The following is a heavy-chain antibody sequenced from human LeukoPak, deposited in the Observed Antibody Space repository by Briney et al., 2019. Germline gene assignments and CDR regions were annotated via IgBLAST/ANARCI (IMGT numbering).Heavy chain of an antibody. D-gene: IGHD3-16*01. CDR2: IKSKTDGGTT. CDR3: TTEAMITFGGVEFDY. V-gene: IGHV3-15*07. CDR1: GFSFSKAW. Sequence: KPGGSLRLSCAASGFSFSKAWMNWVRQAPGKGLEWVGRIKSKTDGGTTEYAAPVKGRFTISRDDSKNTLYLRMNSLKTEDTAVYYCTTEAMITFGGVEFDYWGQGTLVTVSS. J-gene: IGHJ4*02.